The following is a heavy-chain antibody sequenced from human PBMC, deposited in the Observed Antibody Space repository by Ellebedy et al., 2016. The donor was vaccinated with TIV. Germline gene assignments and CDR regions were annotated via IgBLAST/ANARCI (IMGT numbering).Heavy chain of an antibody. CDR2: IIPVSGAP. J-gene: IGHJ3*02. CDR1: GGTFRQHI. D-gene: IGHD7-27*01. Sequence: AASVKVSCKAPGGTFRQHIVSWVRQAPGQGLEWMGGIIPVSGAPSHAQKFKGRVTITADDSTSTVYMELSSLTSQDTAVYYCTKDRVDWGSHDAFDIWGQGTMVTVSS. V-gene: IGHV1-69*13. CDR3: TKDRVDWGSHDAFDI.